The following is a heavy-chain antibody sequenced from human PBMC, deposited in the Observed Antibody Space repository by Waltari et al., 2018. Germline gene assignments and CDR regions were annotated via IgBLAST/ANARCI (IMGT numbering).Heavy chain of an antibody. CDR1: AYSFPNYG. Sequence: QVQLVQSGAEVKKPGASVKVSCKATAYSFPNYGGSWVRQAPGQGLEWMGWISGYNGNTKYAQKFQGRVTMTTDTSTSTAYMELMSLRSDDAAVYYCAGSTSPLGYYYYGMDVWGQGTTVTVSS. J-gene: IGHJ6*02. V-gene: IGHV1-18*04. CDR2: ISGYNGNT. D-gene: IGHD1-26*01. CDR3: AGSTSPLGYYYYGMDV.